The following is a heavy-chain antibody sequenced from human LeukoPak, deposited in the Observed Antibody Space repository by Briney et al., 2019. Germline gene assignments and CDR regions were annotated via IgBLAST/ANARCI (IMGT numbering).Heavy chain of an antibody. V-gene: IGHV5-51*01. CDR1: GYSFTSYW. D-gene: IGHD3-3*01. Sequence: GESLKISCKGSGYSFTSYWIGWVRQMPGKGLEWMGIIYPGDSDTRYSPSFQGQVTISADKSISTAYLQWSSLKASDTATYYCARTGYDFWSEGDWFDPWGQGTLVTVSS. CDR2: IYPGDSDT. J-gene: IGHJ5*02. CDR3: ARTGYDFWSEGDWFDP.